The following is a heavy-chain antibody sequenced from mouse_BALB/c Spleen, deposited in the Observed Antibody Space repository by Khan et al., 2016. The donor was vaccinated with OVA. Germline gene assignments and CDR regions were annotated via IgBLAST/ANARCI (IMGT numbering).Heavy chain of an antibody. CDR1: GHNIKDTY. CDR2: IDTPNGNT. Sequence: VQLQQSGPELVKPGDTVKFSCTASGHNIKDTYMHWLKQWPEQGLQWIGRIDTPNGNTKYDPKFQGQTSITADTSSNTAYLQLNTLTSEDTATYYCARMARKWGQGTTLTVSS. J-gene: IGHJ2*01. CDR3: ARMARK. V-gene: IGHV14-3*02.